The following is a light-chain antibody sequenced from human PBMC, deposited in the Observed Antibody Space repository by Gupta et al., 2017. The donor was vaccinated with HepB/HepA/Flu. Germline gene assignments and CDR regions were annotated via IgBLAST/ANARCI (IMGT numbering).Light chain of an antibody. CDR2: ATS. Sequence: DIQMTQSPSSVSASVGDSVTITCRASHSIRSWLAWYQQKPGQAPKLLIYATSNLQNGVPSRFSGSGSGTDFTLTISSLQPEDFATYYCQQTNSYPLTFGGGTMVQIK. J-gene: IGKJ4*01. V-gene: IGKV1-12*01. CDR3: QQTNSYPLT. CDR1: HSIRSW.